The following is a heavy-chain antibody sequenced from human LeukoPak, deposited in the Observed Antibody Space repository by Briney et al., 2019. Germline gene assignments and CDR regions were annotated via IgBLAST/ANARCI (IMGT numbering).Heavy chain of an antibody. J-gene: IGHJ3*02. V-gene: IGHV1-2*02. CDR1: GHTFIGYY. CDR2: IDPDSGGT. D-gene: IGHD3-3*01. Sequence: ASVKVSCKASGHTFIGYYMHWVRQAPGQGLEWMGWIDPDSGGTNYAQKFQGRVTMTRDTSIRTVYMELSRLRSDDTAVYYCARDLEWLYPGGAFDIWGQGTMVTVSS. CDR3: ARDLEWLYPGGAFDI.